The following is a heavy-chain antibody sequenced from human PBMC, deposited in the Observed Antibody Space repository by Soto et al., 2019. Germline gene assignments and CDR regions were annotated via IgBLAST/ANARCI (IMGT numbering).Heavy chain of an antibody. Sequence: PGGSLRLSCAASGFTFSRDWMHWVRQAPGKGLVWVSRISSDGSNIIYADSVKGRFTISRDDAKNTLYLQMNNLRDEDAAVYYCGRDQTMAGPTTLDYWGQGALVTVSS. V-gene: IGHV3-74*01. CDR1: GFTFSRDW. D-gene: IGHD6-19*01. CDR3: GRDQTMAGPTTLDY. CDR2: ISSDGSNI. J-gene: IGHJ4*02.